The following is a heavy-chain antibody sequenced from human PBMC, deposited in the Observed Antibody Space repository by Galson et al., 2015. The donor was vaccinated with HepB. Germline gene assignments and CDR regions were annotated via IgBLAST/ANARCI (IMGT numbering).Heavy chain of an antibody. J-gene: IGHJ4*02. D-gene: IGHD5-18*01. CDR3: AKDSEVDTPMVRIPRV. Sequence: GSLRLSCAASGFTFSTYAMSWVRQAPGKELEWVSAISGSGTNTYYADSVKGRFIISRDNSKDTLYLQMNSLRAEDTAVYYCAKDSEVDTPMVRIPRVWGQGTLVTVSS. CDR2: ISGSGTNT. V-gene: IGHV3-23*01. CDR1: GFTFSTYA.